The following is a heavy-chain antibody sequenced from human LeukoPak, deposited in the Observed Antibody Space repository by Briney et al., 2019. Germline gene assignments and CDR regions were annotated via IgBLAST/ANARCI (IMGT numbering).Heavy chain of an antibody. CDR3: AGDSSGYYYVYHY. V-gene: IGHV1-69*01. D-gene: IGHD3-22*01. CDR2: IIPIFGTA. Sequence: SVKVSCKASGGTFSSYAISWVRQAPGQGLEWMGGIIPIFGTANYAQKFQGRVTITADESSSTAYMELSSLRSEDTAVYYCAGDSSGYYYVYHYWGQGTLVTVSS. J-gene: IGHJ4*02. CDR1: GGTFSSYA.